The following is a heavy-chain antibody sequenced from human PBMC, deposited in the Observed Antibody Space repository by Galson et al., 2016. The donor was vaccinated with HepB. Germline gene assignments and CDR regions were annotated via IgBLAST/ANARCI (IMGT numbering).Heavy chain of an antibody. V-gene: IGHV3-30*19. Sequence: SLRLSCAASGFSFSGHAMHWVRQAPGKGLEWVAVISKDVVNKYYADSVKGRFTISRDNSKNTLYLQMNSLRTEDTAVYYCARDSPATDYWGQGTLVTVSS. J-gene: IGHJ4*02. CDR3: ARDSPATDY. D-gene: IGHD1-26*01. CDR2: ISKDVVNK. CDR1: GFSFSGHA.